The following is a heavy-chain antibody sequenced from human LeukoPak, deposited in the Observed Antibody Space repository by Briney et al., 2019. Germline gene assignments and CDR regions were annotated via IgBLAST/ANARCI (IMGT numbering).Heavy chain of an antibody. CDR2: INYSGTT. CDR1: GGSISSSSYY. D-gene: IGHD2-2*01. Sequence: SETQSLTCTVSGGSISSSSYYWGWIRQPPGKGLEWIGSINYSGTTYNNPSLKSRVTISVDTSKNQSSLKLSSVTAADTAVYYCARLPIVVVPSTSFDIWGQGTMVTVSS. V-gene: IGHV4-39*01. CDR3: ARLPIVVVPSTSFDI. J-gene: IGHJ3*02.